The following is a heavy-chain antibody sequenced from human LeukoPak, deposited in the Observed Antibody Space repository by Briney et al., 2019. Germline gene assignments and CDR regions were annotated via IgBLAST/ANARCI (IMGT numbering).Heavy chain of an antibody. Sequence: GGSLRLSCAASGFTFSNAWMSWVRQAPGKGLEWVGLIKSKTDGGTTDYAAPVKGRFTISRDDSKNTLYLQMNSVKTEDTAVYYCARDLIAAAGTGYFDYWGQGTLVTVSS. D-gene: IGHD6-13*01. J-gene: IGHJ4*02. V-gene: IGHV3-15*01. CDR3: ARDLIAAAGTGYFDY. CDR1: GFTFSNAW. CDR2: IKSKTDGGTT.